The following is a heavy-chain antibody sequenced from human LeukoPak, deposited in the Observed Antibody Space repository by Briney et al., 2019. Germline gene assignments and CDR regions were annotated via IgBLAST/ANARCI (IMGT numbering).Heavy chain of an antibody. J-gene: IGHJ4*02. Sequence: GESLKISCKGSGYSFTSYWIGWVCQMPGKGLEWMGIIYPGDSDTRYSPSFQGQVTISADKSISTAYLQWSSLKASDTAMYYCAIPYCSGGSCYPYYFDYWGQGTLVTVSS. CDR1: GYSFTSYW. V-gene: IGHV5-51*01. D-gene: IGHD2-15*01. CDR3: AIPYCSGGSCYPYYFDY. CDR2: IYPGDSDT.